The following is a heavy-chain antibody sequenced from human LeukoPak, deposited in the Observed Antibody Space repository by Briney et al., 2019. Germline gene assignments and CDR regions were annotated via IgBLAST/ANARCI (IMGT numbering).Heavy chain of an antibody. V-gene: IGHV4-34*01. CDR2: FNHSGST. D-gene: IGHD4-17*01. Sequence: SETLSLTCAVYGGSFSGYYWSWIRQPPGRGLKWFGEFNHSGSTNYNPSLKSRVTISVDTSKNQFSLKLSSVTAADTAVYYCARTTSLAYTVTTHYFDYWGQGTLVTVSS. CDR1: GGSFSGYY. J-gene: IGHJ4*02. CDR3: ARTTSLAYTVTTHYFDY.